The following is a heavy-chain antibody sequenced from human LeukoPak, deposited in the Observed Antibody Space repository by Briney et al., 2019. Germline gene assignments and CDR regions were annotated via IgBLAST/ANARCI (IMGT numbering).Heavy chain of an antibody. Sequence: PGGSLRLSCAASGFXFSSYGMHWVRQAPGKGLEWVAVISYDGSNKYYADSVKGRFTISRDNSKNTLYLQMNSLRAEDTAVYYCAKGAGPGSHLFDYWGQGTLVTVSS. CDR1: GFXFSSYG. V-gene: IGHV3-30*18. J-gene: IGHJ4*02. D-gene: IGHD3-10*01. CDR3: AKGAGPGSHLFDY. CDR2: ISYDGSNK.